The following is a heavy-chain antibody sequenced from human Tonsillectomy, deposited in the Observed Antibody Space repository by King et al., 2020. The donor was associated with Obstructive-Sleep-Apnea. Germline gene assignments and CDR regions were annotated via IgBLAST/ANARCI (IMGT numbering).Heavy chain of an antibody. D-gene: IGHD5-12*01. CDR2: LRFDGSTK. CDR1: GFTFISYG. V-gene: IGHV3-30*02. J-gene: IGHJ6*02. Sequence: VQLVESGGGVVQPGRSLRLSCAASGFTFISYGMHWVRQAPGKGLEWVAFLRFDGSTKFYADSVKGRFTISRDYVKNTLYLQMSSLRTEDTAVYYCAKDPHNIGDALNGMDVWGQGTTVTVSS. CDR3: AKDPHNIGDALNGMDV.